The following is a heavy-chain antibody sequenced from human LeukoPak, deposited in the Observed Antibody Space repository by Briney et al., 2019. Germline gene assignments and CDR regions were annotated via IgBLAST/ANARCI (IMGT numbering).Heavy chain of an antibody. V-gene: IGHV3-23*01. J-gene: IGHJ4*02. Sequence: PGGSLRLSCAASGFTFSSYAMSWVRQAPGKGLEWVSAISGSGGSTYYADSVKGRFTISRDNSKNTLYLQMNSLRAEDTAVYYCAKDRGYGSGSSGLGDYFDYWGQGTLVTVSS. CDR1: GFTFSSYA. CDR3: AKDRGYGSGSSGLGDYFDY. D-gene: IGHD3-10*01. CDR2: ISGSGGST.